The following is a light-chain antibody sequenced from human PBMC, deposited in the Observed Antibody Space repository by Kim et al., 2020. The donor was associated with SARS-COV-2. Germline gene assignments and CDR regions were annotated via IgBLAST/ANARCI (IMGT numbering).Light chain of an antibody. V-gene: IGKV1-13*02. J-gene: IGKJ1*01. CDR1: QGISGA. Sequence: AIQLTQSPSSLSASVGYTVTLTCRASQGISGALAWYQQKPGTPPKVLVYSASTLRRGVPSRFSGRGFGTDFTLTITSLQPEDCGTYYCQQSESLPWTFGQGTKVDIK. CDR3: QQSESLPWT. CDR2: SAS.